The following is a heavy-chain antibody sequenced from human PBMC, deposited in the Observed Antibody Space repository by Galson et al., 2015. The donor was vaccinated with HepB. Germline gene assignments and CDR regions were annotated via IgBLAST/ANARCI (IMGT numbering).Heavy chain of an antibody. Sequence: SLRLSCAASGFTFSSYGMHWVRQAPGKGLEWVAVISYDGSNKYYADSEKGRFTISRDNSKNTLYLQMNSLRAEDTAVYYCAKRGYSGYDYYFDYWGQGTLVTVSS. V-gene: IGHV3-30*18. CDR2: ISYDGSNK. D-gene: IGHD5-12*01. J-gene: IGHJ4*02. CDR3: AKRGYSGYDYYFDY. CDR1: GFTFSSYG.